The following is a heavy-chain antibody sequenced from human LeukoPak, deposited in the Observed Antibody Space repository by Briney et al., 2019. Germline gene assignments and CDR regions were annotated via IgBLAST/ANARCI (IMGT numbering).Heavy chain of an antibody. Sequence: PSETLSLTCSVSGGSISSGTYYWTWIRQPPGKGLDWIGTIHHSGSTYYNPSLKSRVTISVDTSKNQFSLKLSSVTAADTAVYYCARGIDFWSDYYSHWFDPWGQGTLVTVSS. CDR2: IHHSGST. D-gene: IGHD3-3*01. J-gene: IGHJ5*02. CDR3: ARGIDFWSDYYSHWFDP. V-gene: IGHV4-39*07. CDR1: GGSISSGTYY.